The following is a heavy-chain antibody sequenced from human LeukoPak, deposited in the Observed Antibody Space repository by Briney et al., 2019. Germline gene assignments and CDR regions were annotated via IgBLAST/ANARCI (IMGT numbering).Heavy chain of an antibody. J-gene: IGHJ4*02. V-gene: IGHV3-74*01. CDR2: INSDGSST. CDR1: GFTFSSYW. D-gene: IGHD5-12*01. CDR3: ATVDIVATIGDY. Sequence: PGGSRRLSCAASGFTFSSYWMHWVRHAPGKGLVWVSRINSDGSSTSYADSVKGRFTISRDNAKNTLYLQMNSLRAEDTAVYYCATVDIVATIGDYWGQGTLVTVSS.